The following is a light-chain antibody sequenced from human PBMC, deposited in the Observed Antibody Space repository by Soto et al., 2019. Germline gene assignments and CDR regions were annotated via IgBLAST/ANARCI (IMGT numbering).Light chain of an antibody. CDR3: QQYNSYSGT. V-gene: IGKV1-5*01. CDR2: DAS. J-gene: IGKJ1*01. Sequence: DLQMTQSPSTLSASVGDRVTITCRASQSISSWLAWYQQKPGKAPKLLIYDASSLESGVPSRFSGSGSGTEFTLTISSLQPDDVATYYCQQYNSYSGTFGQGTKVEIK. CDR1: QSISSW.